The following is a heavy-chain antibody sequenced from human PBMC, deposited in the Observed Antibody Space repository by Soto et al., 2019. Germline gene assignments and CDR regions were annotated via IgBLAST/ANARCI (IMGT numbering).Heavy chain of an antibody. CDR2: ITAGNGNT. D-gene: IGHD6-19*01. V-gene: IGHV1-3*01. Sequence: QVQLVQSGAEAQKPGASVKVSCKAAGYTFTNYGLHWVRQAPGQRLEWMGWITAGNGNTEYSQTFQDRVTITRDTSASTAYMELSSLRSEDTAVYYCARDRTPPGYSSGWYYFDYWGQGTLVTVSS. J-gene: IGHJ4*02. CDR1: GYTFTNYG. CDR3: ARDRTPPGYSSGWYYFDY.